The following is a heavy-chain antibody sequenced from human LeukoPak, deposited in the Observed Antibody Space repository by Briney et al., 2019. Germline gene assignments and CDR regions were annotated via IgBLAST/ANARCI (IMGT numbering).Heavy chain of an antibody. CDR1: GGSISSYY. V-gene: IGHV4-59*01. CDR2: IYYSGST. D-gene: IGHD1-26*01. J-gene: IGHJ6*02. Sequence: RPSETLSLTCTVSGGSISSYYWSWIRQPPGKGLEWIGYIYYSGSTNYNPSLKSRVTISVDTSKNQFSLKLSSVTAADAAVYYCTLSGSPWYYGMDVWGQGTTVTVSS. CDR3: TLSGSPWYYGMDV.